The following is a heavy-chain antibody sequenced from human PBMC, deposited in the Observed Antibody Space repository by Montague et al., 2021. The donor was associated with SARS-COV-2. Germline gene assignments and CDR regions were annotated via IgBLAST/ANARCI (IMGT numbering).Heavy chain of an antibody. D-gene: IGHD5-12*01. CDR3: ARVEFDGGYDSVPLDV. Sequence: TLSLTCTVSGDSISSGGYYWSWIRQHPGKGLEWIGYIYYSGXTXYXXXXKXRVTISVDTSKNQFSLKLSSVTAADTAVYYCARVEFDGGYDSVPLDVWGQGTTVTVSS. CDR1: GDSISSGGYY. CDR2: IYYSGXT. V-gene: IGHV4-31*03. J-gene: IGHJ6*02.